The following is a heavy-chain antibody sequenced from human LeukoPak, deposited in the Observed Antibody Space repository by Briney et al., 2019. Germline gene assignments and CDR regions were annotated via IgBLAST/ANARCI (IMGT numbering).Heavy chain of an antibody. D-gene: IGHD7-27*01. J-gene: IGHJ4*02. V-gene: IGHV3-48*02. CDR3: ARDFELGGYFDY. CDR1: GLTFSSYS. Sequence: PGGSLRLSCAASGLTFSSYSMIWVRQAPGKGLEWISYISSSSSTVYYADSVKGRFTISRDNAKNSLYLQMNSLRDEDTAVYYCARDFELGGYFDYWGQGTLVTVSS. CDR2: ISSSSSTV.